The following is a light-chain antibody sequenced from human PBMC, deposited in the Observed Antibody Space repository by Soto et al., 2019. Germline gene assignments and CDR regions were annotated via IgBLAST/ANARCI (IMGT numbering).Light chain of an antibody. V-gene: IGLV1-40*01. CDR2: GNS. CDR3: QSYDSSLSVHVV. CDR1: SSNIGAGYD. J-gene: IGLJ2*01. Sequence: QSVLTQPPSVSGAPGQRVTISCTGSSSNIGAGYDVHWYQQLPGTAPKLLIYGNSNRPSRVPDRFSGSKSGTSASLAITGLQAEDEADYYCQSYDSSLSVHVVFGGGTKVTVL.